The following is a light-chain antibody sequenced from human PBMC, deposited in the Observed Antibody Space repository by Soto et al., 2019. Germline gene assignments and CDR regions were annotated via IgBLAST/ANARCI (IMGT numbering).Light chain of an antibody. CDR3: QQFNNWPWT. V-gene: IGKV3-15*01. Sequence: IVMTQSPATLSVSPGERATLSCRASQSVNSNLAWYQQKPGQAPRLLIYSASTGATGIPARFSGSGAGTEFTLTISSLQSEDFAVYYCQQFNNWPWTFGQGTEVEIK. CDR1: QSVNSN. CDR2: SAS. J-gene: IGKJ1*01.